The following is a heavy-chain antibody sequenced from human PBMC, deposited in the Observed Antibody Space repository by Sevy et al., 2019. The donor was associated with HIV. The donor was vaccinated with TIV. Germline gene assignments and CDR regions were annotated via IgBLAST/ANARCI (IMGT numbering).Heavy chain of an antibody. V-gene: IGHV3-23*01. D-gene: IGHD2-8*01. CDR1: GFTFSKYS. Sequence: GGSLRLSCAASGFTFSKYSMSWVRQPPGKGREWVSTLSFGCGEINYADSVKGRFTISRDNSKSSVYLQMNNLRPEDTAGYYCAREGCTKPHDYWGQGTLVTVS. CDR2: LSFGCGEI. CDR3: AREGCTKPHDY. J-gene: IGHJ4*02.